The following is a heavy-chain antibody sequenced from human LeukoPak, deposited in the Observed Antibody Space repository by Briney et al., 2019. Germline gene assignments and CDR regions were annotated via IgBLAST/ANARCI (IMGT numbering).Heavy chain of an antibody. J-gene: IGHJ5*02. CDR3: ARGGYYSKDWFDP. V-gene: IGHV3-74*01. D-gene: IGHD3-22*01. CDR1: GFTFSSYW. CDR2: INSDGSST. Sequence: GGSLRLSCAASGFTFSSYWMHWVCQAPGKGLVLVSRINSDGSSTSCADSVKGRFTISRDNAKNTLYLQMNSLRADDTAVYCCARGGYYSKDWFDPWGQGTLVTVSS.